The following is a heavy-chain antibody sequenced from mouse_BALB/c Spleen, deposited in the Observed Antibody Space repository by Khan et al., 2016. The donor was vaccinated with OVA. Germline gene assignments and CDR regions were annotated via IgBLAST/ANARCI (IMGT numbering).Heavy chain of an antibody. V-gene: IGHV3-6*02. CDR2: IRYDGNT. J-gene: IGHJ3*01. D-gene: IGHD3-1*01. CDR1: GYSITNGYF. CDR3: ARGGSSGPAWFTY. Sequence: EVQLQESGPGLVKPSQSLSLTCSVTGYSITNGYFWNWIRQFPGNNLEWMGYIRYDGNTNYNPSLKNRISITLATSTNHFFLNLNSVTPEDAATDSCARGGSSGPAWFTYWGQGTLVTVSA.